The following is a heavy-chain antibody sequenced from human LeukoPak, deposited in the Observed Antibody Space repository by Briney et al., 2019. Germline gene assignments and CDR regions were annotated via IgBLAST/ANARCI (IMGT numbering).Heavy chain of an antibody. CDR3: VRDGRIHTAFVNTLSLPLSVPI. D-gene: IGHD3-3*02. CDR2: VYSSGSS. CDR1: GGSINTAGPY. Sequence: KPSETLSLTCTVSGGSINTAGPYWGWIRQPPGRGLEWVGSVYSSGSSFNNPSLKGRVTVSVDTSKNQFSLKLASVTAADTAVYYCVRDGRIHTAFVNTLSLPLSVPIWGQGTLVIVSS. V-gene: IGHV4-39*07. J-gene: IGHJ4*01.